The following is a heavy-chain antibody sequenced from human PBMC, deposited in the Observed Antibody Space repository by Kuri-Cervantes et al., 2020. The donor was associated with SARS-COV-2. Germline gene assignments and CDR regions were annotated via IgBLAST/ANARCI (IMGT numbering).Heavy chain of an antibody. D-gene: IGHD3-3*01. Sequence: GESLKISCAASGFTFRSYSMNWVRQAPGKGLEWVSSISSSSSYIYYADSVKGRFTISRDNAKNSLYLQMNSLRAEDTAVYYCARVSVAETYYDFWSGYYYYGMDVWGQGTTVAVSS. CDR2: ISSSSSYI. V-gene: IGHV3-21*01. CDR1: GFTFRSYS. CDR3: ARVSVAETYYDFWSGYYYYGMDV. J-gene: IGHJ6*02.